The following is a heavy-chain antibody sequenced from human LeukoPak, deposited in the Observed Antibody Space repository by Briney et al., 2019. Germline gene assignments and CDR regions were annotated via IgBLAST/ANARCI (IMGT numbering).Heavy chain of an antibody. CDR2: MNPNSGNT. Sequence: ASVKVSCKASGYTFTSYDINWVRQATGQGLEWMGWMNPNSGNTGYAQKFQGRVTMTRNTSISTAYMELRSLRSEDTAVYYCARLVAARLSWFDPWGQGTLVTVSS. V-gene: IGHV1-8*01. CDR3: ARLVAARLSWFDP. D-gene: IGHD6-6*01. J-gene: IGHJ5*02. CDR1: GYTFTSYD.